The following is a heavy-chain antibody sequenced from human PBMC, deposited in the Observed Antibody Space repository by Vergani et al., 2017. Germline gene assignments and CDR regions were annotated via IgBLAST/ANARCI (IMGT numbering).Heavy chain of an antibody. D-gene: IGHD3-10*01. CDR3: ARHRGSGGFLASSYFYGMDV. CDR1: DSSIMTNPY. J-gene: IGHJ6*04. V-gene: IGHV4-38-2*01. Sequence: QVQLQESGPGLVKPSETLTLTCDVSDSSIMTNPYWVWFRQSPGKGLEWIGCIHHSGDTHYNSSLKSRVSISIVSSSKFSMSLTSVTAADTAIYYCARHRGSGGFLASSYFYGMDVWGNGTTVTVSS. CDR2: IHHSGDT.